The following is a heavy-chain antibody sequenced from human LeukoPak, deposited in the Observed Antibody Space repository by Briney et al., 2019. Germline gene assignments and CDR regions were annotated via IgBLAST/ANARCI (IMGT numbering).Heavy chain of an antibody. J-gene: IGHJ3*02. CDR3: ARVFYYDSSGYFAWDAFDI. CDR2: INHSGST. Sequence: SETLSLTCAVYGGSFSGYYWSWIRQPPGKGLELIGEINHSGSTNYNPSLKSRGTISVDTSKNQFSLKLSSVTAADTAVYYCARVFYYDSSGYFAWDAFDIWGQGTMVTVSS. CDR1: GGSFSGYY. V-gene: IGHV4-34*01. D-gene: IGHD3-22*01.